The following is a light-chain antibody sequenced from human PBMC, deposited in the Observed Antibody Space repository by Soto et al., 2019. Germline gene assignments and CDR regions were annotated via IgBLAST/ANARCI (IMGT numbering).Light chain of an antibody. CDR2: LDRSGSY. CDR3: ETWYSNTHKV. V-gene: IGLV4-60*02. J-gene: IGLJ3*02. Sequence: QSVLTQSSSASASLGSSVKLTCILSSVHNTYIIAWHQQRPGKAPRFLMTLDRSGSYNRGSGVPDRFSGSSSGADRYLTISKLQFEDEGDYYCETWYSNTHKVFGGGTKVTVL. CDR1: SVHNTYI.